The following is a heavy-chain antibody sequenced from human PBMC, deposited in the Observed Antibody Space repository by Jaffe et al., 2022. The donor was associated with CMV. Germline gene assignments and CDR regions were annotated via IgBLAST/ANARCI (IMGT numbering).Heavy chain of an antibody. D-gene: IGHD6-19*01. J-gene: IGHJ5*02. Sequence: QLQLQESGPGLVKPSETLSLTCTVSGGSISSSSYYWGWIRQPPGKGLEWIGSIYYSGSTYYNPSLKSRVTISVDTSKNQFSLKLSSVTAADTAVYYCARLAVAGTYSHLPNWFDPWGQGTLVTVSS. CDR3: ARLAVAGTYSHLPNWFDP. V-gene: IGHV4-39*01. CDR1: GGSISSSSYY. CDR2: IYYSGST.